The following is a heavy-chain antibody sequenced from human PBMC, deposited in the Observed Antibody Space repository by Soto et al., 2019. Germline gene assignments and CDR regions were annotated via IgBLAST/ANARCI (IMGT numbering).Heavy chain of an antibody. CDR3: AILPHVLRGVSRNSYMDV. D-gene: IGHD3-10*01. CDR1: GFTFSSYS. J-gene: IGHJ6*03. CDR2: IRSSSSPI. V-gene: IGHV3-48*01. Sequence: EMQLVESGGDLVQPGGTLRLSCAASGFTFSSYSMNWVRLPPGKGLEWVSHIRSSSSPIYYADSVKGRFTISRDNAKNSLYLQMNCLRAEDTAVYYCAILPHVLRGVSRNSYMDVWGKGTTVTVSS.